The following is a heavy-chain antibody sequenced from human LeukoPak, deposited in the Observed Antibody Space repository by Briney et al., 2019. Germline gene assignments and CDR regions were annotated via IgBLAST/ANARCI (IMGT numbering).Heavy chain of an antibody. J-gene: IGHJ4*02. CDR2: ISSSSYI. Sequence: GGSLRLSCAASGFTFSSYSMNWVSQAPGKGLEWVSSISSSSYIYYADSVKGRFTISRDDAKNSLYLQMNSLRAEDTAVYYCAKDVLRNYYFDYWGQGTLVTVSS. V-gene: IGHV3-21*01. CDR1: GFTFSSYS. CDR3: AKDVLRNYYFDY. D-gene: IGHD3-3*01.